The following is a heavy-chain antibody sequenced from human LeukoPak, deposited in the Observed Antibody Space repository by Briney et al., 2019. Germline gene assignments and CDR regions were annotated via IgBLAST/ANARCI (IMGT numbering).Heavy chain of an antibody. J-gene: IGHJ4*02. CDR1: GFTFSSYG. V-gene: IGHV3-30*03. Sequence: GGSLRLSGAASGFTFSSYGMHWVRQAPGKGLEWVAVISYDGSNKYYADSVKGRFTISRDNSKNTLYLQMNSLRAEDTAVYYCASTVVAGTADYWGQGTLVTVSS. CDR2: ISYDGSNK. CDR3: ASTVVAGTADY. D-gene: IGHD6-19*01.